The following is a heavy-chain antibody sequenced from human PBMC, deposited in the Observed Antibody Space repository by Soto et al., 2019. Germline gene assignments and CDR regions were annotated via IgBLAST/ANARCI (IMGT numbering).Heavy chain of an antibody. Sequence: QVQLQESGPGLVKPSGTLSLTCAVSGGSVSSNNWWSWVRQSPGKGLEWMGAIYHSGSAHYNPSLTSRATLSLDKSKNLFSPGLPSVAAADTAVYYWARVPGVVVSADDAFDIWGRGTRVIVSS. CDR1: GGSVSSNNW. V-gene: IGHV4-4*02. CDR3: ARVPGVVVSADDAFDI. D-gene: IGHD2-21*02. CDR2: IYHSGSA. J-gene: IGHJ3*02.